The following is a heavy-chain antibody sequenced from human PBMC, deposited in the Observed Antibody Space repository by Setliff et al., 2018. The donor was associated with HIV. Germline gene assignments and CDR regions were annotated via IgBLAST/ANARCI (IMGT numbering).Heavy chain of an antibody. D-gene: IGHD3-16*01. V-gene: IGHV4-61*02. J-gene: IGHJ6*03. CDR1: GGSINSGTYY. Sequence: SETLSLTCTVSGGSINSGTYYWSWIRQPAGKGLEWIGRIYTSGSTNYNPSLKSRVIISVDTSKNQFSLKLSSVTAADTAVYYCASRSSYVPLYYYYMDVWGKGTTVTAP. CDR2: IYTSGST. CDR3: ASRSSYVPLYYYYMDV.